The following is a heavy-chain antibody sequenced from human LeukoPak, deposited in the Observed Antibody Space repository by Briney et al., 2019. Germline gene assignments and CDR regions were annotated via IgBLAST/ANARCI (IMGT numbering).Heavy chain of an antibody. Sequence: GRSLRLSCAASGFTFSSYGMHWVRQAPGKGLEWVAVISYDGSNKYYADSVKGGFTISRDNSKNTLYLQMNSLRAEDTAVYYCAKDMGGSSGWGMDVWGQGTTVTVSS. CDR2: ISYDGSNK. CDR1: GFTFSSYG. CDR3: AKDMGGSSGWGMDV. J-gene: IGHJ6*02. D-gene: IGHD1-26*01. V-gene: IGHV3-30*18.